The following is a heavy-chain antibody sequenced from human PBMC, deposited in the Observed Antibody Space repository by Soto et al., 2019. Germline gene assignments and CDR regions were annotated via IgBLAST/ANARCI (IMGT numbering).Heavy chain of an antibody. V-gene: IGHV3-33*01. J-gene: IGHJ6*02. Sequence: GGSLRLSCAASGFTFSSYGMHWVRQAPGKGLEWVAVIWYDGSNKYYADSVKGRFTISRDNSKNTLYLQMSSLRSEDTAVYYCARALPRPLDYSNYVGYYGMDVWGQGTTVTVSS. CDR3: ARALPRPLDYSNYVGYYGMDV. CDR1: GFTFSSYG. CDR2: IWYDGSNK. D-gene: IGHD4-4*01.